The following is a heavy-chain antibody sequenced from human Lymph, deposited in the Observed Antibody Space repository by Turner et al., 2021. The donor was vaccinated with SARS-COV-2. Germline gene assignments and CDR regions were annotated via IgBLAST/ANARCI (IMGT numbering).Heavy chain of an antibody. CDR2: IKQDGSEK. J-gene: IGHJ4*02. Sequence: EVQLVESGGGLVPPGGSLRLSCAACGFTFSYYWRSWVRQAPGKGLEGVANIKQDGSEKYYVDSVKGRFTISRDNAKNSLFLQMNSLRAEDTAVYYCARMGSSSWYFDYWGQGTLVTVSS. V-gene: IGHV3-7*01. CDR3: ARMGSSSWYFDY. CDR1: GFTFSYYW. D-gene: IGHD1-26*01.